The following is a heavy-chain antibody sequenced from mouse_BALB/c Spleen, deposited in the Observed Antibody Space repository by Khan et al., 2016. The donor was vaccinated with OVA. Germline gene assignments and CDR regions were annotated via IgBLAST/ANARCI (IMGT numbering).Heavy chain of an antibody. Sequence: VQLQQSGAELVKAGASVKMSCKASGYTFTSYWMHWVKQRLGQGLEWFAETNPTNGRTYYNEKFKSKATLTVDKSSSTAYMLLSGPTFEDSAVYECARSKKRVGTYFDYWGQGTTLTVSS. CDR3: ARSKKRVGTYFDY. V-gene: IGHV1S81*02. J-gene: IGHJ2*01. CDR1: GYTFTSYW. D-gene: IGHD2-14*01. CDR2: TNPTNGRT.